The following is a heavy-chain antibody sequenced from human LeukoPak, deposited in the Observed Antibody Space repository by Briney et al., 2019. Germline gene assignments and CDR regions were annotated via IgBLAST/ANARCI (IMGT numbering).Heavy chain of an antibody. CDR2: IIPIFGTA. D-gene: IGHD5-24*01. CDR1: GGTFSSYA. V-gene: IGHV1-69*13. Sequence: SVKVSCKASGGTFSSYAISWVRQAPGQGLEWMGGIIPIFGTANYAQKFQGRVTITADESTSTAYMELSSLRSEDTAVYCCAREVATIHYFDYWGQGTLVTVSS. CDR3: AREVATIHYFDY. J-gene: IGHJ4*02.